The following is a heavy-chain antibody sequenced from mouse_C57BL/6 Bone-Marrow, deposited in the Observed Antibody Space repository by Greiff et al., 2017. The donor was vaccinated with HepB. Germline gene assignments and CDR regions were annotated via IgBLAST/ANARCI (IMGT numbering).Heavy chain of an antibody. V-gene: IGHV5-4*01. Sequence: VQLKESGGGLVKPGGSLKLSCAASGFTFSSYAMSWVRQTPEKRLEWVATISDGGSYTYYPDNVKGRFTISRDNAKNNLYLQMSHLKSEDTAMYYCARDRLSSAWFAYWGQGTLVTVSA. D-gene: IGHD1-1*01. CDR2: ISDGGSYT. CDR1: GFTFSSYA. CDR3: ARDRLSSAWFAY. J-gene: IGHJ3*01.